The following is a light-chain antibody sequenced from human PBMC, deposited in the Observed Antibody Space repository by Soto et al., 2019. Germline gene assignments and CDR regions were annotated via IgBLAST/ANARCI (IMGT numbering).Light chain of an antibody. CDR2: KAT. CDR3: QEYETFSPWT. V-gene: IGKV1-5*03. J-gene: IGKJ1*01. Sequence: DIQMTQSPISLSASVGDRVTITCRASQSLTTYLNWFQQKPGKALKLLIYKATTLQSGVPSRFSGSGSGTEFTLAISSLEPDDFATYYCQEYETFSPWTFGQGTTVEVK. CDR1: QSLTTY.